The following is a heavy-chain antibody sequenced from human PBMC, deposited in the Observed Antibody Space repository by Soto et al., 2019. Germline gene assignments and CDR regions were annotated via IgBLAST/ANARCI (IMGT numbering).Heavy chain of an antibody. D-gene: IGHD4-17*01. CDR3: AHRGYGDYPRDNWFDP. V-gene: IGHV2-5*01. Sequence: QITLKESGPTLVKPTQTLTLTCTLSGFSINTGGVGVGWIRQPPGKALEWLALIYWNEDKRYSPSLKSRLTLTKYTSKNQVVLAMTNVDPVDTATYYCAHRGYGDYPRDNWFDPWGQGTLVTVSS. CDR2: IYWNEDK. CDR1: GFSINTGGVG. J-gene: IGHJ5*02.